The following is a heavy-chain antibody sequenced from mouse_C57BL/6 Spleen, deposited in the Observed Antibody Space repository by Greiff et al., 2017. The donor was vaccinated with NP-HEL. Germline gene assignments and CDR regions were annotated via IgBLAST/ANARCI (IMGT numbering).Heavy chain of an antibody. CDR3: APTGAGYFDV. D-gene: IGHD4-1*02. V-gene: IGHV1-42*01. J-gene: IGHJ1*03. CDR1: GYSFTGYY. CDR2: INPSTGGT. Sequence: EVQLQQSGPELVKPGASVKISCKASGYSFTGYYMNWVKQSPEKSLEWIGEINPSTGGTTYNQKFKAKATLTVDKSSSTAYMQLKSLTSEDSAVYYCAPTGAGYFDVWGTGTTVNVSS.